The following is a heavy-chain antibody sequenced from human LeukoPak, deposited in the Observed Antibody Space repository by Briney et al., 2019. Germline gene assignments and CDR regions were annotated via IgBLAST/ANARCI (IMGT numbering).Heavy chain of an antibody. CDR2: IYYSGST. D-gene: IGHD2-15*01. V-gene: IGHV4-39*01. Sequence: SETLSLTCTVSGGSISSSSYYWRWIRQPPGKGLEWIGSIYYSGSTYYNPSLKSRVTISVDTSKNQFSLKLSSVTAADTAVYYCASGIVVVVAATYFGFDYWGQGTLVTVSS. CDR3: ASGIVVVVAATYFGFDY. CDR1: GGSISSSSYY. J-gene: IGHJ4*02.